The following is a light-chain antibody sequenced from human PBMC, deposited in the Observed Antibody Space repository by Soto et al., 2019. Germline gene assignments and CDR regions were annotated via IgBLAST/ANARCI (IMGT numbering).Light chain of an antibody. Sequence: DIQMTQSPSTLSASVGDRLTITCRASQSISSWLAWYQQRPGKAPKLLIFDASSLESGVPSMFSGSGSGTEFTLTSSSLQPDDFATYYCQQYSSYSKTFGQGTQLDIK. CDR3: QQYSSYSKT. CDR2: DAS. CDR1: QSISSW. V-gene: IGKV1-5*01. J-gene: IGKJ1*01.